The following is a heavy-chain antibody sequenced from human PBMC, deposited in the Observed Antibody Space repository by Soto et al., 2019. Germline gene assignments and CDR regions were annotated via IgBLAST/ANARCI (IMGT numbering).Heavy chain of an antibody. Sequence: QVQLVQSGAEVKKPGASVKVSCKASGYTFTSYDISWVRQAPGQGLEWMGWMNPSTGNTDSAEKCQGKLNVTRNTTISTVYMELSSLSFEDTAVYSCARGRIIGAGWFDPWGQGTLVTVSS. CDR2: MNPSTGNT. V-gene: IGHV1-8*01. J-gene: IGHJ5*02. D-gene: IGHD6-19*01. CDR1: GYTFTSYD. CDR3: ARGRIIGAGWFDP.